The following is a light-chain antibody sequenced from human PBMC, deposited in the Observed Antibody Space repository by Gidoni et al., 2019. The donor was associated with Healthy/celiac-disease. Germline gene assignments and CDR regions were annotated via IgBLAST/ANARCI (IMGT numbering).Light chain of an antibody. J-gene: IGKJ2*01. CDR3: QQLNSYPHT. V-gene: IGKV1-9*01. Sequence: DIQLTKSPSFLSASVGDRVTITCRASQGISSYLAWYQQKPGKAPKLLIYAASTLQSGVPSRSSGSGSGTDFTLTISSLQPEDFATYYCQQLNSYPHTFGQGTKLEIK. CDR1: QGISSY. CDR2: AAS.